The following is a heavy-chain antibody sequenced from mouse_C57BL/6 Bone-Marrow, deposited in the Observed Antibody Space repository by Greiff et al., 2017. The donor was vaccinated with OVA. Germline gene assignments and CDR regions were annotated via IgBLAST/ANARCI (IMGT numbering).Heavy chain of an antibody. J-gene: IGHJ3*01. V-gene: IGHV1-64*01. Sequence: QVQLQQPGAELVKPGASVKLSCKASGYTFTSYWMHWVKQRPGQGLEWIGMIHPNSGSTNYNEKFKSKATLTVDKSSSTAYMQLSSLTSEDSAVYDCARERFDDQFAYGGQGTLVTVSA. CDR2: IHPNSGST. CDR3: ARERFDDQFAY. CDR1: GYTFTSYW. D-gene: IGHD2-3*01.